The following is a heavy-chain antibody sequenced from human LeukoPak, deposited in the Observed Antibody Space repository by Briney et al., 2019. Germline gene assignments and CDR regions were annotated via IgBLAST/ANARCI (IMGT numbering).Heavy chain of an antibody. Sequence: SETLSLTCSIYGGSFSGYYWNWIRQSPGKGLEWIGEINYSGSTNYNPSLKSRVTISVDTSKNQFSLRLRSVTAADTAVYYCARFPCSGDSCYSGIRAFDTWGQGTMVTVSS. J-gene: IGHJ3*02. CDR2: INYSGST. CDR1: GGSFSGYY. CDR3: ARFPCSGDSCYSGIRAFDT. D-gene: IGHD2-15*01. V-gene: IGHV4-34*01.